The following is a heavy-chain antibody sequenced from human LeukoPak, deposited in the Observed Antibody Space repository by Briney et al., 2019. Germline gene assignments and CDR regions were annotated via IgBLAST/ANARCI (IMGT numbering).Heavy chain of an antibody. V-gene: IGHV4-39*07. D-gene: IGHD6-6*01. Sequence: PSETLSLTCTVSGGSISSSSYYWGWIRQPPGKGLEWIGSIYYSGSTYYNPSLKSRVTISVDTSKNQFSLKLSSVTAADTAVYYCARGYSSSFRDYYYYMGVWGKGTTVTVSS. CDR3: ARGYSSSFRDYYYYMGV. CDR2: IYYSGST. CDR1: GGSISSSSYY. J-gene: IGHJ6*03.